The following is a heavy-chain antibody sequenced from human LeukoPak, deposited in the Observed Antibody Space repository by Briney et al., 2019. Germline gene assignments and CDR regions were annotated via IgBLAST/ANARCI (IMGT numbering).Heavy chain of an antibody. CDR1: GGSISSSSYY. CDR2: IYYSGST. Sequence: SETLSLTCTVSGGSISSSSYYWGWIRQPPGKGLEWIGSIYYSGSTYYNPSLKSRVTISVDTSKNQFSLKLSSVTAADTAVYYCARFLYYDILTGYYFPDYWGQGTLVTVSS. D-gene: IGHD3-9*01. J-gene: IGHJ4*02. V-gene: IGHV4-39*07. CDR3: ARFLYYDILTGYYFPDY.